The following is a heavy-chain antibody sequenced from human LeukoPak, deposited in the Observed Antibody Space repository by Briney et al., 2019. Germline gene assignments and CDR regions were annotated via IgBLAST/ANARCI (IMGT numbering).Heavy chain of an antibody. Sequence: PSETLSLTCTVSGDSVNSDSYYWTWIRQPPGKGLEWIGYIYYSGSTNYNPSLKSRVTISVDTSKNQFSLKLSSVTAADTAVYYCARVVKGRYGSGSYYNKWGQGTLVTVSS. D-gene: IGHD3-10*01. J-gene: IGHJ4*02. CDR2: IYYSGST. V-gene: IGHV4-61*01. CDR1: GDSVNSDSYY. CDR3: ARVVKGRYGSGSYYNK.